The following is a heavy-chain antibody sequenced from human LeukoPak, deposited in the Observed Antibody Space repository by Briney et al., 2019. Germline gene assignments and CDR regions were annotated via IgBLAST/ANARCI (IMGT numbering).Heavy chain of an antibody. J-gene: IGHJ4*02. Sequence: SETLSLTCAVYGGSFSGYYWSWIRQPPGMGLEWIGEINHSGSTNYNPSLKSRATISVDTSKNQFSLKLSSVTAADTAVYYCARHYYGSGSYSVWGQGTLVTVSS. V-gene: IGHV4-34*01. CDR1: GGSFSGYY. D-gene: IGHD3-10*01. CDR3: ARHYYGSGSYSV. CDR2: INHSGST.